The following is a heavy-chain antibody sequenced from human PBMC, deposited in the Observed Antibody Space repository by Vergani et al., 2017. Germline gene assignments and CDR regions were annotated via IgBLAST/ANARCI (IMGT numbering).Heavy chain of an antibody. Sequence: EVQLLQSGGGVIQPGGSVRLSCAASGFTFSACAMTWVRQAPGKGLEWVSAISARYPSTYYADSVKGRFTISRDNSKNMLYLQMNSLRAEDTAVYYCARLSYDTSPYLQGCYYCWGQGTLVSVSS. V-gene: IGHV3-23*01. CDR3: ARLSYDTSPYLQGCYYC. CDR1: GFTFSACA. J-gene: IGHJ4*02. D-gene: IGHD3-22*01. CDR2: ISARYPST.